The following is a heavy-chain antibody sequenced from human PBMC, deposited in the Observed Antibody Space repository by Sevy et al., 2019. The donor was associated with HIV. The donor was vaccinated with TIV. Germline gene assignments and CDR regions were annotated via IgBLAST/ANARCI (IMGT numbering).Heavy chain of an antibody. CDR3: ARTLYCSGGSCYSPIDGFDY. CDR2: ISSSSSYI. J-gene: IGHJ4*02. D-gene: IGHD2-15*01. CDR1: GFTFSSYS. V-gene: IGHV3-21*01. Sequence: GESLRLSCAASGFTFSSYSMNWVRQAPGKGLEWVSSISSSSSYIYYADSVKGRFTISRDNAKNSLYLQMNSLRAEDTAVYYCARTLYCSGGSCYSPIDGFDYWGQGTLVTVSS.